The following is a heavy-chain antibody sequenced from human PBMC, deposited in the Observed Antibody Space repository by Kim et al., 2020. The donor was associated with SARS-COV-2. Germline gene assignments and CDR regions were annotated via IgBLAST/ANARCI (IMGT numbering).Heavy chain of an antibody. Sequence: NPSLKSRVTISVDTSKNQFSLKLSSVTAADTAVYYCARVLRFLGASGMDVWGQGTTVTVSS. D-gene: IGHD3-3*01. V-gene: IGHV4-34*01. J-gene: IGHJ6*02. CDR3: ARVLRFLGASGMDV.